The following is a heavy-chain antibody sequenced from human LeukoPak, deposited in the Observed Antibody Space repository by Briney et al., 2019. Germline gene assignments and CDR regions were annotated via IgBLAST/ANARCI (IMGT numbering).Heavy chain of an antibody. CDR2: ISGSGGST. Sequence: GGSLRLSCAASGFTFSSYAISWVRQTPGKGLEWVSTISGSGGSTYYADSVKGRFTISRDSSKNTLYLQMNSLRAEDTAVYYCAKTYDSSGYSAFDIWGQGTMVTVSP. CDR3: AKTYDSSGYSAFDI. V-gene: IGHV3-23*01. J-gene: IGHJ3*02. D-gene: IGHD3-22*01. CDR1: GFTFSSYA.